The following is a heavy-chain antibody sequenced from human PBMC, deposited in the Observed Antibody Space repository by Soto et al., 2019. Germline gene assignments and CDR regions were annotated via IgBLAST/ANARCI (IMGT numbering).Heavy chain of an antibody. CDR2: INTGNGNT. V-gene: IGHV1-3*04. D-gene: IGHD5-12*01. CDR1: GITSTTYA. CDR3: ARAISGYVT. J-gene: IGHJ5*02. Sequence: ASVNVSCKASGITSTTYAIHWVRQAPGQGLEWMGWINTGNGNTRYSQRFLGRVSLTTDTSASTASMDLSSLTSEDTAVYYCARAISGYVTWGQGTLVTVSS.